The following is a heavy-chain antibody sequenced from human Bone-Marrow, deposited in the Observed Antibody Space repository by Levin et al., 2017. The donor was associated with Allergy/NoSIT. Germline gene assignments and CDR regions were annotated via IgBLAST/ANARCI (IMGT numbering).Heavy chain of an antibody. J-gene: IGHJ4*02. V-gene: IGHV3-23*01. CDR2: ISGSSTTA. CDR3: ARGRECSDASCFGSGDC. D-gene: IGHD3-10*01. CDR1: GFSFSNFV. Sequence: GESLKISCAASGFSFSNFVMSWVRQAPGKGLEWVSGISGSSTTAYYADSVKGRFIISRDNSKNTVYLQMISLRVDDTAMYYCARGRECSDASCFGSGDCWGLGTLVTVSS.